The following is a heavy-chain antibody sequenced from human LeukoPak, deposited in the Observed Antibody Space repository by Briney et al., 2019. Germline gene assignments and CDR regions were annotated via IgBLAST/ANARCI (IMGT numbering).Heavy chain of an antibody. CDR2: IHTSGNT. CDR3: ARGQSGVRGANVLNLMGFDP. Sequence: PSETLSLTCTVSGVSISSGSYYWSWIRQPAGKGLEWIGRIHTSGNTNYNPSLKSRVTISIDTSKNQISLILSSVTAADTAVYFCARGQSGVRGANVLNLMGFDPWGQGTLVTVSS. D-gene: IGHD3-10*01. V-gene: IGHV4-61*02. J-gene: IGHJ5*02. CDR1: GVSISSGSYY.